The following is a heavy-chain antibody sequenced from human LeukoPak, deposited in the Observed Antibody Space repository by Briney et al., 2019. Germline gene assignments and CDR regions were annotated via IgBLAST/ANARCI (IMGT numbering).Heavy chain of an antibody. Sequence: PSQTLSLTCTVSGGSISSGSYSWSWLPHPHGKGLESIGRIYTSGSTNYNSSLSSRVTISADTSKNQFSLKLSSVTAADTAVYYCARALLGGHAFDIWGQGTMVTVSS. CDR2: IYTSGST. V-gene: IGHV4-61*02. J-gene: IGHJ3*02. D-gene: IGHD3-16*01. CDR1: GGSISSGSYS. CDR3: ARALLGGHAFDI.